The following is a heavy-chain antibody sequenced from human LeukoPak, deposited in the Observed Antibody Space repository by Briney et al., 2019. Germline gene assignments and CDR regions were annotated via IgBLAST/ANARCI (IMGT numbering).Heavy chain of an antibody. CDR2: ISGSGDST. V-gene: IGHV3-23*01. J-gene: IGHJ4*02. CDR3: AKGWRDLIYYFDY. Sequence: GGSLRLSCAASGFTFSSYAMSWVRQAPGKGLEWVSSISGSGDSTYYADSVKGRFTISRDNSKNTLYLQMNSLRAEDTAVYYCAKGWRDLIYYFDYWGQGTLVTVSS. CDR1: GFTFSSYA. D-gene: IGHD2-15*01.